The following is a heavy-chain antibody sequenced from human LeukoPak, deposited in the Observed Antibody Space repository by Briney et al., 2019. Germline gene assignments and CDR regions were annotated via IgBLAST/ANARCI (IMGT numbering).Heavy chain of an antibody. CDR3: ARGPRPTYYYGSRSYPLYYYYMDV. Sequence: SETLSLTFTVSSGSISSYYWSWIRQPAGKGLEWIGRIYTSGSTNYNPSLKSRVTISVDTSKNQFSLKLSSVTAADTAVYYCARGPRPTYYYGSRSYPLYYYYMDVWGKGTTVTISS. V-gene: IGHV4-4*07. CDR2: IYTSGST. D-gene: IGHD3-10*01. J-gene: IGHJ6*03. CDR1: SGSISSYY.